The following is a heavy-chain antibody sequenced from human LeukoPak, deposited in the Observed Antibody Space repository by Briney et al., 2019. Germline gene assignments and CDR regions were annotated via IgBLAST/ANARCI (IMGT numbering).Heavy chain of an antibody. Sequence: SETLSLTCTVSGGSISSSNSYWGWIRQSPGKGLEWIGSIYYSGSTTYNPSLKSRVTISVDTSKKQFSLRLSSVTAADTDVYYCARGPPPYGSGSYFWSGKNWFDPWGQGTLVTVSS. D-gene: IGHD3-10*01. CDR3: ARGPPPYGSGSYFWSGKNWFDP. CDR2: IYYSGST. J-gene: IGHJ5*02. V-gene: IGHV4-39*07. CDR1: GGSISSSNSY.